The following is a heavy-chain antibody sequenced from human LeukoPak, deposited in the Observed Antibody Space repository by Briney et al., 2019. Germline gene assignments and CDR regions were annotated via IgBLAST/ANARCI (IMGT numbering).Heavy chain of an antibody. Sequence: PSETLSLTRAVYGWSFSGYYWSWIRQPPGKGLEWIGEINHSGSTNYNPSLKSRVTISVDTSKNQFSLKLSSVTAADTAVYYCARPKWDPFWSGYPGYMDVWGKGTTVTVSS. CDR1: GWSFSGYY. J-gene: IGHJ6*03. CDR3: ARPKWDPFWSGYPGYMDV. D-gene: IGHD3-3*01. V-gene: IGHV4-34*01. CDR2: INHSGST.